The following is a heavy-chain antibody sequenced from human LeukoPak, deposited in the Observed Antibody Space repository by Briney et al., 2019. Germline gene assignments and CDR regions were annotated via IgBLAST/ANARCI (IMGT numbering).Heavy chain of an antibody. CDR1: GGSISSYY. J-gene: IGHJ4*02. D-gene: IGHD3-22*01. CDR2: IYYSGST. CDR3: TRGVGSGYTDY. Sequence: NPSETLSLTCTVSGGSISSYYWSWIRQPPGKGLEWIGYIYYSGSTNYNPSLKSRVTISLDTSKNQFSLKLISVTAADTAVYYCTRGVGSGYTDYWGQGALVTVSS. V-gene: IGHV4-59*01.